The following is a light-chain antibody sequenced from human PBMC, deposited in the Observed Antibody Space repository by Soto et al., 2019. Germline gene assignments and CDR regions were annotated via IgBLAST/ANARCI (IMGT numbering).Light chain of an antibody. V-gene: IGLV2-14*01. Sequence: QSVLTQPGSVSGSPGQSITISCTGTSSDVGGYNYVSWYQHHPGKAPKLIIYEVSHRPSGASNHFSGYKSGNTASLTISGLQAEDEADYYCSSYTTTSTPCVFGTGTKVTVL. CDR1: SSDVGGYNY. J-gene: IGLJ1*01. CDR3: SSYTTTSTPCV. CDR2: EVS.